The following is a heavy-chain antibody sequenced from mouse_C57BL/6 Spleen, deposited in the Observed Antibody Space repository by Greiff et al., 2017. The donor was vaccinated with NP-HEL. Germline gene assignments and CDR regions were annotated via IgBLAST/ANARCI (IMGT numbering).Heavy chain of an antibody. J-gene: IGHJ3*01. CDR2: IDPSDSYT. CDR3: ARSYDYDEAWFSY. V-gene: IGHV1-69*01. CDR1: GYTFTSYW. Sequence: VQLQQSGAELVMPGASVKLSCKASGYTFTSYWMHWVKQRPGQGLEWIGEIDPSDSYTNYNQKFKGKSTLTVDKSSSTAYMQLSSLTSEDSAVYYCARSYDYDEAWFSYWGQGTLVTVSA. D-gene: IGHD2-4*01.